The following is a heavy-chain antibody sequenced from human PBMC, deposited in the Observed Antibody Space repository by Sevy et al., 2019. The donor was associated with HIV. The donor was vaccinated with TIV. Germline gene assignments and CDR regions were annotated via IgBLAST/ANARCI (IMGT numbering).Heavy chain of an antibody. V-gene: IGHV1-2*02. CDR3: ARVVEPAGIDPYYYGVDV. Sequence: ASVKVSCKASGYTFTDYYIHWVRQAPGQGLEWMGWINPKSGGTNYAQMFHGRVTMTRDTSISTAYMVLSRLRSDDTAVYYCARVVEPAGIDPYYYGVDVWGPGATVTVSS. CDR1: GYTFTDYY. CDR2: INPKSGGT. J-gene: IGHJ6*02. D-gene: IGHD2-2*02.